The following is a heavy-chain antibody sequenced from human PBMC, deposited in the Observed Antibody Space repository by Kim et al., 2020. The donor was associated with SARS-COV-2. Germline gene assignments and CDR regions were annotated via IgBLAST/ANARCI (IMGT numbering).Heavy chain of an antibody. Sequence: KFQGRVTMTRDTSISTAYMELSRLRSDDTAVYYCARALRYFDRYYYGMDVWGQGTTVTVSS. V-gene: IGHV1-2*02. D-gene: IGHD3-9*01. J-gene: IGHJ6*02. CDR3: ARALRYFDRYYYGMDV.